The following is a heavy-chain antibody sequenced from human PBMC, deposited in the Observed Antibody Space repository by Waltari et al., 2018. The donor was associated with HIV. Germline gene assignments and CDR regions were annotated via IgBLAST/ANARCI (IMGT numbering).Heavy chain of an antibody. J-gene: IGHJ1*01. CDR2: IDWNGGSA. CDR1: GFTLYAYG. V-gene: IGHV3-20*04. D-gene: IGHD3-3*01. CDR3: VRDSDGSGYDI. Sequence: DVRLAQSGGEVVRHGASLNISCAASGFTLYAYGLAWVRQRPGEGMEWVSNIDWNGGSANYGDSVKGRFTVFRDNPKASLYLQMNNLRDEDTGLYYCVRDSDGSGYDIWGRGTLVTVFS.